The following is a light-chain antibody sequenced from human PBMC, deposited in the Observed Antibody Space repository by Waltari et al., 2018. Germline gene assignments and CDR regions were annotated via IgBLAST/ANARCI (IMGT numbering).Light chain of an antibody. J-gene: IGKJ2*02. CDR2: GAS. Sequence: VLKQSPDTLSLSPGERATLSCRASQSVSSSFLAWYQQKPGQTPRLLIYGASTRATGIPDRFSGSGSGTDFTLSISRLEPEDFAVYYCQQYVSAPCTFGQGTKLEIK. V-gene: IGKV3-20*01. CDR1: QSVSSSF. CDR3: QQYVSAPCT.